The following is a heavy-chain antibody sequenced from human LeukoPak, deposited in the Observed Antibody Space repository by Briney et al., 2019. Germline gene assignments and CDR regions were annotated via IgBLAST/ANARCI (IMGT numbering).Heavy chain of an antibody. J-gene: IGHJ5*02. CDR1: GYTFTGYY. Sequence: ASVKVSCKASGYTFTGYYMHWVRQAPGQGLEWMGWINPNSGGTNYAQKFQGRVTMTRDTSISTAYMELSRLRSDDTAVYYCARDPAPGVSTAYNWFDPWGQGALVTVSS. CDR3: ARDPAPGVSTAYNWFDP. D-gene: IGHD2-2*01. CDR2: INPNSGGT. V-gene: IGHV1-2*02.